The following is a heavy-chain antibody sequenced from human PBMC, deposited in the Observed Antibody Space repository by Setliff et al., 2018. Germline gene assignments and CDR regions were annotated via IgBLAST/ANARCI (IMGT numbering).Heavy chain of an antibody. Sequence: SETLSLTCTVSGGSISSYYWSWIRQPAGKGLEWIGRIYTSGSTNYNPSLTSRVTMSVDTSKNQFSLKLSSVTAADTAVYYCARGIITMVRGVITFSYYFDYWGQGTLVTVSS. J-gene: IGHJ4*02. CDR2: IYTSGST. CDR3: ARGIITMVRGVITFSYYFDY. CDR1: GGSISSYY. D-gene: IGHD3-10*01. V-gene: IGHV4-4*07.